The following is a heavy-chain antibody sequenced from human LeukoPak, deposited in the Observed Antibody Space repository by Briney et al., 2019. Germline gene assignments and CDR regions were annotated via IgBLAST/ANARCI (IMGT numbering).Heavy chain of an antibody. CDR1: GASMSDYY. D-gene: IGHD3-9*01. CDR3: VRRVRYFGQNDY. J-gene: IGHJ4*02. CDR2: IYYTGST. Sequence: SETLSLTCTVSGASMSDYYWSWIRQPPGKGLEWIGYIYYTGSTNYNPSLKSRVTMSVDTSKNQISLKLSSVTAADSAVYYCVRRVRYFGQNDYWGQGTLVTVSS. V-gene: IGHV4-59*08.